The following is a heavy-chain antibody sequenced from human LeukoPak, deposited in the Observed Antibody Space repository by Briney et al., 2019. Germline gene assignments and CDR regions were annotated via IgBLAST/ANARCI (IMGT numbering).Heavy chain of an antibody. CDR2: IQSNTDGGTS. D-gene: IGHD3-10*01. CDR1: GFTFSNAW. J-gene: IGHJ4*02. Sequence: GGSLRLSCAASGFTFSNAWMSWVRQAPGKGLEWVGRIQSNTDGGTSDYAAPVKGRFTISRDDSKNTLYLQMNSLKTEDTAVYYCTTPPLLLWFGESYYFDYWGQGTLVTVSS. CDR3: TTPPLLLWFGESYYFDY. V-gene: IGHV3-15*01.